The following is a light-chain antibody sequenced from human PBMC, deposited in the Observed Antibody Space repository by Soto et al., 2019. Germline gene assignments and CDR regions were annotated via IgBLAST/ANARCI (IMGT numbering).Light chain of an antibody. J-gene: IGKJ1*01. CDR2: GAS. CDR3: QKYGSSPRT. Sequence: EIVLTQSPCTLSLSPGERATLSCRASQSVSNNYLAWYQQRPGQAPRLLIYGASSRATGIPDRFSGSGSGTDFTLIISRLEPEDLGMYYCQKYGSSPRTFGQGTKVEIK. V-gene: IGKV3-20*01. CDR1: QSVSNNY.